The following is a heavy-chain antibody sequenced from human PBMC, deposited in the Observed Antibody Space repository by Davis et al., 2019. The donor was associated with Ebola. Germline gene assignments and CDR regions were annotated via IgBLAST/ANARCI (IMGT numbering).Heavy chain of an antibody. V-gene: IGHV4-61*01. CDR1: GGSVSSGSYY. J-gene: IGHJ4*02. CDR3: ARLETVAGLDY. CDR2: IYSSGST. Sequence: SETLSLTCTVSGGSVSSGSYYWSWIRQPPGKGLEWIGSIYSSGSTNYNPSLKSRATISVDTSKNQFSLKLSSVTAADTAVYYCARLETVAGLDYWGQGTLVTVSS. D-gene: IGHD6-19*01.